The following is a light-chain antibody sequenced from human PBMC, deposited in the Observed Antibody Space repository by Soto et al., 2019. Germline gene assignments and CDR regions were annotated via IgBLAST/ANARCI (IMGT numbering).Light chain of an antibody. CDR1: RVISSY. V-gene: IGKV1-9*01. J-gene: IGKJ1*01. Sequence: DIQLTQSPSFLSASVGEGVTITCRARRVISSYLAWYQQRPGKVPRFLTHSASTLQSGVPSRFSATGSGTTFTLTISILQPEDIATYYCQQLNRFPRTFGQGTKVEV. CDR3: QQLNRFPRT. CDR2: SAS.